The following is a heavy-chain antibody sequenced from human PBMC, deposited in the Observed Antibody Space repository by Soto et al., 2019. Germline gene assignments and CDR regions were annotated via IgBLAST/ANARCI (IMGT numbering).Heavy chain of an antibody. CDR2: ISSSSSYI. J-gene: IGHJ3*02. CDR3: ARDLFYGSGSSDAFDI. D-gene: IGHD3-10*01. V-gene: IGHV3-21*01. CDR1: GFTFSSYS. Sequence: PGGSLRLSCAASGFTFSSYSMNWVRQAPGKGLEWVSSISSSSSYIYYADSVKGRFTISRDNAKDSLYLQMNSLRAEDTAVYYCARDLFYGSGSSDAFDIWGQGTMVTVSS.